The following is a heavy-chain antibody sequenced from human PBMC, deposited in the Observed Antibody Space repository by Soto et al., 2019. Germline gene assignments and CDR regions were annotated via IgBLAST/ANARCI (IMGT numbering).Heavy chain of an antibody. V-gene: IGHV1-2*04. J-gene: IGHJ4*02. D-gene: IGHD4-17*01. CDR2: INPNSGGT. CDR1: GYTFTGYY. CDR3: ARDPGDYAPYPFDY. Sequence: QVQLVQSGAEVKKPGASVKVSCKASGYTFTGYYMHWVRQAPGQGLEWMGWINPNSGGTNYAQKFQGWVNMNRYTSISTAYMELSRLRSDDTAVYYCARDPGDYAPYPFDYWGQGTLVTVSS.